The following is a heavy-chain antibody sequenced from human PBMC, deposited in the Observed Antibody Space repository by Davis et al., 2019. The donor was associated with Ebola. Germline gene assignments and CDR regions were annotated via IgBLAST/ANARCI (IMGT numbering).Heavy chain of an antibody. CDR1: GGSVSSGSYY. J-gene: IGHJ6*02. CDR3: ARAPPSSWYAPHYYYYGMDV. CDR2: IYYSGST. Sequence: PSETLSLTCTVSGGSVSSGSYYWSWIRQPPGKGLEWIGYIYYSGSTNYNPSLKSRVTISVDTSKNQFSLKLSSVTAADTAVYYCARAPPSSWYAPHYYYYGMDVWGQGTTVTVSS. V-gene: IGHV4-61*01. D-gene: IGHD6-13*01.